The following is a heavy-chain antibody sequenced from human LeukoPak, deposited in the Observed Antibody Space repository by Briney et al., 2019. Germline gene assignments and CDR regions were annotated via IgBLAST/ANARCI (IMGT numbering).Heavy chain of an antibody. CDR3: ARSSVVPAAMAGDY. CDR1: GFTFSNYR. D-gene: IGHD2-2*01. CDR2: ISSDSSSI. J-gene: IGHJ4*02. Sequence: GGSLRLSCAASGFTFSNYRMNWVRQAPGKGLEWVSYISSDSSSIYYGDSVKGRFTISRDNAKNSLYLQMNSLRAEDTAVYYCARSSVVPAAMAGDYWGQGTLVTVSS. V-gene: IGHV3-48*01.